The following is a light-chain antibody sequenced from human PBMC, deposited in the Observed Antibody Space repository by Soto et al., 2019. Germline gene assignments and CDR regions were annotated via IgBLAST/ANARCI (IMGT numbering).Light chain of an antibody. CDR3: QQSYRTPHT. Sequence: DIQMTQSPSSLSASVGDRVTITCRASQSISSYLNWYQQKPGKAPKLLIYAASSLQSGVPSRFSGSGSGTDFTLTISSLQPEDFAAYYCQQSYRTPHTFGQGTNLEIK. CDR2: AAS. J-gene: IGKJ2*01. CDR1: QSISSY. V-gene: IGKV1-39*01.